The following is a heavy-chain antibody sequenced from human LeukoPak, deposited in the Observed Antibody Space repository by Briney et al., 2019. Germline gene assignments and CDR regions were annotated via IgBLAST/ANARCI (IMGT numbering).Heavy chain of an antibody. CDR3: ARSNYYDSSGYYYPYYYGMDV. Sequence: GGSLRLSCAASGFTFSDYYMSWIRQAPGKGLEWVSYISSSGSTIYYADSVKGRFTISRDNAKNSLYLQMNSLRAEDTAVYYCARSNYYDSSGYYYPYYYGMDVWGQGTTVTVSS. V-gene: IGHV3-11*01. CDR2: ISSSGSTI. J-gene: IGHJ6*02. CDR1: GFTFSDYY. D-gene: IGHD3-22*01.